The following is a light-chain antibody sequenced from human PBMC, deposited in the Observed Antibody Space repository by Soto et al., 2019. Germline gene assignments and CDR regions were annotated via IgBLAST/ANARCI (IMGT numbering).Light chain of an antibody. J-gene: IGLJ1*01. CDR1: SSNIGANYD. CDR2: ANT. CDR3: QSYDSSLSGCV. V-gene: IGLV1-40*01. Sequence: QSVLTQPPSVSGAPGQRVTISCTGSSSNIGANYDVHWYQQRPGSAPKLLIFANTNRPSGVPDRFSGSKSGTSASLAITGLQAEDEADYYCQSYDSSLSGCVFGTGTKVTVL.